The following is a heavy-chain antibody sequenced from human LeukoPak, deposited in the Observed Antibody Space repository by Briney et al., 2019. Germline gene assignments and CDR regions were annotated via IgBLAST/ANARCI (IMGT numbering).Heavy chain of an antibody. Sequence: ASVKVSCKASGYTFTSYGISWVRQAPGQGLEWMGWINTNTGNPTYAQGFTGRFVFSLDTSASTAYLQISSLQAEDTAVYYCARSNNDGDYLGVGFDYWGQGTLVTVSS. J-gene: IGHJ4*02. CDR1: GYTFTSYG. CDR2: INTNTGNP. D-gene: IGHD4-17*01. CDR3: ARSNNDGDYLGVGFDY. V-gene: IGHV7-4-1*02.